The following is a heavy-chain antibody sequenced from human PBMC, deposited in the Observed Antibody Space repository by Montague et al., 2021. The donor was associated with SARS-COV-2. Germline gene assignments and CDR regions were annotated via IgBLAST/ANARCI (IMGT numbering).Heavy chain of an antibody. CDR1: GDSVSSNTSA. CDR3: SSDTRYSRSWSFDY. J-gene: IGHJ4*02. CDR2: TYYRSKWDY. Sequence: CAISGDSVSSNTSAWNCIRQSPSRGREWLGRTYYRSKWDYDYAVSVKSRMTISPDTSKNQFSLQLSCVTPEDRAVYYCSSDTRYSRSWSFDYWGQGTLVTVSP. V-gene: IGHV6-1*01. D-gene: IGHD6-13*01.